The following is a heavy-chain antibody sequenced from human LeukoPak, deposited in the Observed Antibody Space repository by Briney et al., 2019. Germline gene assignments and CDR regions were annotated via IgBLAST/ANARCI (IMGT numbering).Heavy chain of an antibody. CDR2: IYHSGST. J-gene: IGHJ5*02. CDR1: GYSISSGYY. Sequence: KPSETLSLTCAVSGYSISSGYYWGWIRQPPGKGLEWIGSIYHSGSTYYNPSLKSRVTISVDTSKNQFSLKLSSVTAADTAVYYCARVSMTTVMGGWFDPWGQGTLVTVSS. D-gene: IGHD4-11*01. CDR3: ARVSMTTVMGGWFDP. V-gene: IGHV4-38-2*01.